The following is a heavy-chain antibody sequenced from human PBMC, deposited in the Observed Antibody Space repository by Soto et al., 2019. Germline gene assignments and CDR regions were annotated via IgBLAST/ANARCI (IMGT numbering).Heavy chain of an antibody. V-gene: IGHV3-48*01. CDR3: ARDQLYYNDISGRPLNAFDV. J-gene: IGHJ3*01. Sequence: GGSLRLSCAASGFTFRNYGMNWVRQAPGKGLEWVSYIGLGSSTKYYADSVEGRFTISRDNAKNSLYLQMNSLRAEDTAVYYCARDQLYYNDISGRPLNAFDVWGQGTMGTVSS. CDR1: GFTFRNYG. CDR2: IGLGSSTK. D-gene: IGHD3-22*01.